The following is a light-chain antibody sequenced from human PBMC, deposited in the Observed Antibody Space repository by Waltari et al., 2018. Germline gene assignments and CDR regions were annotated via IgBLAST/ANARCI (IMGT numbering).Light chain of an antibody. CDR3: SSYAGTNNLV. Sequence: QSALTQPPSASGSPGQSVTISCTGTSSDVGRYDFVSWYQQHPGKVPKLIVYEVNRRPAGVPDRFSGSKSGNTASLTVSGRRAEDEADYYCSSYAGTNNLVFGGGAKLTVL. J-gene: IGLJ3*02. CDR1: SSDVGRYDF. V-gene: IGLV2-8*01. CDR2: EVN.